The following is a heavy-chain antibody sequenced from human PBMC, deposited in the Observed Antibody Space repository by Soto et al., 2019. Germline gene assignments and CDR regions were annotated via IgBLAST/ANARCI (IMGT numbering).Heavy chain of an antibody. V-gene: IGHV3-23*01. J-gene: IGHJ3*02. D-gene: IGHD6-19*01. CDR3: GKDKDSSCWRDAFDI. Sequence: EVQLLESGGGLVQPGGSLRLSCAASGFTFSSYAMSWVRQAPGKGLEWVSAISGSGGSTYYADSVKGRFTISRDNSKNTLYLQMNSLSCEDTALYYSGKDKDSSCWRDAFDIWGQGTMVTVSS. CDR1: GFTFSSYA. CDR2: ISGSGGST.